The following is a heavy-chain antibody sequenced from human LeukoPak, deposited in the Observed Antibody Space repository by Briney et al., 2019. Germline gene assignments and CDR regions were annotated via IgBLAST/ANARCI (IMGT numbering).Heavy chain of an antibody. CDR1: GFTFSSYW. D-gene: IGHD1-1*01. J-gene: IGHJ6*02. V-gene: IGHV3-7*03. CDR3: ARDTGFRANELYGMDV. CDR2: IKQDGSEK. Sequence: PGGSLRLSCAASGFTFSSYWMSWVRQAPGKGLEWVANIKQDGSEKYYVDSVKGRFTISRDNAKNSLYLQMNSLRAEDTAVYYCARDTGFRANELYGMDVWGQGTTVTVSS.